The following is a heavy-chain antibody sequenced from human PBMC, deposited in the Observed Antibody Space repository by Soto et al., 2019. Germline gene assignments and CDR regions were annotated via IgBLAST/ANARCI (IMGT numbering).Heavy chain of an antibody. Sequence: ASVKVSCKASGYTFTSNYMHWVRQAPGQGLEWMGIINPSGSTSYAQKFQGRVTMTRDTSTSTVYMELSSLRSEDTAVYYCARVYCSGGSCYSIDYWGRGTLVTVSS. J-gene: IGHJ4*02. CDR3: ARVYCSGGSCYSIDY. V-gene: IGHV1-46*03. CDR2: INPSGST. CDR1: GYTFTSNY. D-gene: IGHD2-15*01.